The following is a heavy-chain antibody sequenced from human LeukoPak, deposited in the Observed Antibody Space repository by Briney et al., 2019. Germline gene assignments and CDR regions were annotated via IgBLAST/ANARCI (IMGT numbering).Heavy chain of an antibody. J-gene: IGHJ4*02. D-gene: IGHD3-22*01. V-gene: IGHV1-18*01. CDR3: ARDLDDYYYDSSGYYWTFDY. CDR2: ISAYNGNT. Sequence: GASVKVSCKASGYTFTSNGISWVRQAPGQGLEWMGWISAYNGNTNYAQKLQGRVTMTTDTSTSTAYMELRSLRSDDTAVYYCARDLDDYYYDSSGYYWTFDYWGQGTLVTVSS. CDR1: GYTFTSNG.